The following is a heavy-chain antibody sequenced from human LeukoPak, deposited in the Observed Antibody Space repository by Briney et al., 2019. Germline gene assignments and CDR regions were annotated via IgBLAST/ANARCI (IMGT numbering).Heavy chain of an antibody. Sequence: SDTLSLTCAVYGGSFSAYYWSWIRQPPGKGLEWIGEINLSGSTNYNPSLKSRVTISVDTSKNQFSLKLSSVTAADTAVYYCARYGKGRWLTSTRPFLYFDLWGRGTLVTVSS. V-gene: IGHV4-34*01. CDR1: GGSFSAYY. CDR2: INLSGST. CDR3: ARYGKGRWLTSTRPFLYFDL. J-gene: IGHJ2*01. D-gene: IGHD5-24*01.